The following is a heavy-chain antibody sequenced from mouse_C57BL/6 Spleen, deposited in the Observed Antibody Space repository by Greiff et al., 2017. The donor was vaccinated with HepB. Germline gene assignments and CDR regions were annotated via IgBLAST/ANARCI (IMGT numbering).Heavy chain of an antibody. CDR2: IYPGSGST. J-gene: IGHJ1*03. D-gene: IGHD2-3*01. CDR1: GYTFTSYW. V-gene: IGHV1-55*01. CDR3: ARERLDDGYPWYFDV. Sequence: QVQLQQSGAELVKPGASVKMSCKASGYTFTSYWITWVKQRPGQGLEWIGDIYPGSGSTNYNEKFKSKATLTVDTSSSTAYMQLSSLTSEDSAVYYCARERLDDGYPWYFDVWGTGTTVTVSS.